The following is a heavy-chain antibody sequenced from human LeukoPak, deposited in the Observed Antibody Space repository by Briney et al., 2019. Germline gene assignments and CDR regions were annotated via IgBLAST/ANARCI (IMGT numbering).Heavy chain of an antibody. CDR1: GDSVSSESVA. V-gene: IGHV6-1*01. CDR2: TCYRSKWYN. Sequence: SQTLSLTCAISGDSVSSESVAWNWIRQSPSRGLEWLGKTCYRSKWYNDYADSVKSRITVNPDTSKNQVSLQLNSVTPEDTAVYYCARDYHYAFDIWGQGTVVTISS. J-gene: IGHJ3*02. D-gene: IGHD1-14*01. CDR3: ARDYHYAFDI.